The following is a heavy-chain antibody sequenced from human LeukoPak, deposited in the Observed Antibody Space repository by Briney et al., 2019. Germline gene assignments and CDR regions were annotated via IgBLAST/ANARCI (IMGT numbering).Heavy chain of an antibody. CDR1: GDSVSSNSAA. J-gene: IGHJ3*02. CDR3: AREGTPSLPLIVVVVAATERFVFDI. D-gene: IGHD2-15*01. Sequence: SQTLSLTCAISGDSVSSNSAAWNWIRQSPSRGLEWLGRTYYGSKWYNDYAVSVKSRITINPDTSKNQFSLQLNSVTPEDTAVYYCAREGTPSLPLIVVVVAATERFVFDIWGQGTMVTVSS. V-gene: IGHV6-1*01. CDR2: TYYGSKWYN.